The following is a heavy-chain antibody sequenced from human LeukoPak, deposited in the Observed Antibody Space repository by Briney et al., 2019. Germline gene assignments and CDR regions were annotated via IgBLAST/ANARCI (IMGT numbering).Heavy chain of an antibody. CDR1: GFTFSSYA. CDR3: VKDQAAAGSYGEFDY. D-gene: IGHD6-13*01. CDR2: ISSNGGST. J-gene: IGHJ4*02. V-gene: IGHV3-64D*06. Sequence: GGSLRPSCSASGFTFSSYAMHWVRQAPGKGLEYVSAISSNGGSTYYADSVKGRFTISRDNSKNTLYLQMSSLRAEDTAVYYCVKDQAAAGSYGEFDYWGQGTLVTVSS.